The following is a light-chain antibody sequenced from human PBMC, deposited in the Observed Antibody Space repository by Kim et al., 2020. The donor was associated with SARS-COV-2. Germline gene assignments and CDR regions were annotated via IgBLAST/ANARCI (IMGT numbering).Light chain of an antibody. CDR3: NSRDSNDYVV. V-gene: IGLV3-19*01. J-gene: IGLJ2*01. CDR1: SLRSYY. Sequence: VALGQTVRITCQGDSLRSYYATWYQQKRGQAPKVVIYGKDNRPSGVPDRFSGCSSGNTAYLTITGTQAGDEADYYCNSRDSNDYVVFGGGTKVTVL. CDR2: GKD.